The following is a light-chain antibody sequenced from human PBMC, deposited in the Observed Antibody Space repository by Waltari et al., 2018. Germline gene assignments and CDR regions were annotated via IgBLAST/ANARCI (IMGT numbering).Light chain of an antibody. CDR1: SVSVSTSYY. CDR2: STN. V-gene: IGLV8-61*01. CDR3: VLYMGSGIWV. Sequence: QTVVTQEPSFSVSPGGTVTLTCGLISVSVSTSYYPSWYQQTPGQAPRTHIYSTNTRSSGVPDRFSGSILGNKAALTITGAQADDESDYYCVLYMGSGIWVFGGGTKLTVL. J-gene: IGLJ3*02.